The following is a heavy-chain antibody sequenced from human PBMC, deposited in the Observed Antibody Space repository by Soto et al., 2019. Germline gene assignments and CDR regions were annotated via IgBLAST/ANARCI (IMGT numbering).Heavy chain of an antibody. V-gene: IGHV1-8*01. J-gene: IGHJ6*03. CDR1: GYTFTSYD. CDR3: ARGNDHGYFYYMDV. CDR2: MNPNSGNT. Sequence: ASVKVSCKASGYTFTSYDINWVRQATGQGLEWMGWMNPNSGNTGYAQKFQGRVTMTRNTSISTAYMELSSLRSEDTAVYYCARGNDHGYFYYMDVWGKGTTVTVSS.